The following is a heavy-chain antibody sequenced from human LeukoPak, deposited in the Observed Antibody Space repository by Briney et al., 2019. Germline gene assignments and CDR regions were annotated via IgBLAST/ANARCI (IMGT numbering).Heavy chain of an antibody. J-gene: IGHJ4*02. V-gene: IGHV4-34*01. Sequence: SETLSLTCAVYGGSFSGYYWTWIRQPPGKGLEWIGEINHSRSTNYNPSLKSRVTISVDTSKNQVSLKLPSVTAADTAVYYCARGGGSQGYYFDYWGQGTLVTVSS. D-gene: IGHD3-16*01. CDR1: GGSFSGYY. CDR3: ARGGGSQGYYFDY. CDR2: INHSRST.